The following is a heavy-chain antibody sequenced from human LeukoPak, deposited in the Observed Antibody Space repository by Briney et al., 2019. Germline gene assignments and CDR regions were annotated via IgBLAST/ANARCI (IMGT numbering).Heavy chain of an antibody. J-gene: IGHJ4*02. CDR1: GFTFSSYS. CDR2: ISSSGSSI. D-gene: IGHD6-19*01. CDR3: ARKHPAVAGTGADY. V-gene: IGHV3-48*01. Sequence: GGSLRLSCAASGFTFSSYSMNWVRQAPGKGLEWVSYISSSGSSIYYVDSVKGRFTISRDNAKNSLYLQMNSLRAEDTAVYYCARKHPAVAGTGADYWGQGTLVTVSS.